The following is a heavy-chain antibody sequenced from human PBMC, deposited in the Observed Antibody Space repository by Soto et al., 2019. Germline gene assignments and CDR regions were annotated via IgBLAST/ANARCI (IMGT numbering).Heavy chain of an antibody. J-gene: IGHJ4*02. CDR2: VDPSGST. CDR1: GGSFSGYY. D-gene: IGHD2-15*01. CDR3: ARDRQRGYCTGGSCYSDFDF. Sequence: QVQLQQWGAGLLKPSETLSLTCAIYGGSFSGYYWSWIRQPPGMGLEWIGEVDPSGSTNYNPSLKSRVTISGDTSKNQFSLKLNSVTAADTAVYYCARDRQRGYCTGGSCYSDFDFWGQGALVIVSS. V-gene: IGHV4-34*01.